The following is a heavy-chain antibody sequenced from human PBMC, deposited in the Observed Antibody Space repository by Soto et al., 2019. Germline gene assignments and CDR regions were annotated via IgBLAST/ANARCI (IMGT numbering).Heavy chain of an antibody. Sequence: GGSLRLSCAASGFTFSGAAMHWVRQASGKGLEWVGRIRSKANSYATAYAASVKGRFTISRDDSKNTAYLQMNSLKTEGTAVYYCTTTTVTPISSARYWGQGTLVTVSS. D-gene: IGHD4-17*01. CDR1: GFTFSGAA. CDR2: IRSKANSYAT. J-gene: IGHJ4*02. CDR3: TTTTVTPISSARY. V-gene: IGHV3-73*01.